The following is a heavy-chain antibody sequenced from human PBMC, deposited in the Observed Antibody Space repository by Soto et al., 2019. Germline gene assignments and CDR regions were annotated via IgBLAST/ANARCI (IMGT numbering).Heavy chain of an antibody. J-gene: IGHJ6*02. Sequence: QVHLVQSGAEVKKPGSSVKVSCTASGGTFGSYTVTWVRQAPGQGLEWMGEIIPMFGRASYAQKFQGRVTLTADKSTTTAHMELSSLSSDDTAVYFCARQKAMPPHFYSGMDVWGQGTTVTVSS. V-gene: IGHV1-69*06. CDR2: IIPMFGRA. D-gene: IGHD2-2*01. CDR1: GGTFGSYT. CDR3: ARQKAMPPHFYSGMDV.